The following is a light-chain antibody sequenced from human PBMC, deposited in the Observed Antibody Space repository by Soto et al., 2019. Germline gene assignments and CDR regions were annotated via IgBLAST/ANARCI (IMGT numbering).Light chain of an antibody. J-gene: IGLJ1*01. Sequence: AVLTQPASVCASPGLSVTISCTGTSSDVGGYNFVSWYQHPPGKAPKLMIYDVTNRPLGVSNRFSASKSGNTAPLTISGLLAEDDADYSCSSYFRDMSGATLVFGTGTKVTVL. V-gene: IGLV2-14*03. CDR1: SSDVGGYNF. CDR2: DVT. CDR3: SSYFRDMSGATLV.